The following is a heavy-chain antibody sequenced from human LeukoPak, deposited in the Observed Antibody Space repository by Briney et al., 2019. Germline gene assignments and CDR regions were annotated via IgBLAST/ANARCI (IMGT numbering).Heavy chain of an antibody. Sequence: SEALSLTCTVSGGSISSYYWSWIRQPPGKGLEWIGYIYYSGSTNYNPSLKSRVTISVDTSKNQFSLKLSSVTAADTAVYYCARDGMGIIKAFDIWGQGTKVTVSS. V-gene: IGHV4-59*01. CDR3: ARDGMGIIKAFDI. J-gene: IGHJ3*02. CDR2: IYYSGST. D-gene: IGHD3-10*01. CDR1: GGSISSYY.